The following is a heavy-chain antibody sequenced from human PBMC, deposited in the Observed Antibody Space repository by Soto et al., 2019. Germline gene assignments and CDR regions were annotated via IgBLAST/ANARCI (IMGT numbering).Heavy chain of an antibody. CDR3: ARAGGYSRKTPNPSAYDMDV. CDR1: GFTFNSYS. Sequence: EVQLVESGGGLVKPGGSLRLSCAVSGFTFNSYSMNWVRQAPGKGLEWVSSISSFSNYMYYTDSVKGRFTISRDNARNSLYLQMNSLRAEDTAVYYCARAGGYSRKTPNPSAYDMDVWGQGTTVTVSS. J-gene: IGHJ6*02. CDR2: ISSFSNYM. D-gene: IGHD6-13*01. V-gene: IGHV3-21*01.